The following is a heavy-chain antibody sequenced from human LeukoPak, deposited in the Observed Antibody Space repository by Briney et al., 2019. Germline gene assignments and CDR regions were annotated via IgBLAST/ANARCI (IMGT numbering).Heavy chain of an antibody. V-gene: IGHV4-59*01. CDR2: IYHSGTT. CDR3: ARDSADSGMDY. J-gene: IGHJ4*02. D-gene: IGHD3-10*01. CDR1: GVSISTYY. Sequence: NPSETLSLTCTVSGVSISTYYWSWIRQTSGKGLEWIGCIYHSGTTNYNSSLKSRLTISVDTSKNQFSLKLTSVTAADTAVYYCARDSADSGMDYWGQGTLVTVSS.